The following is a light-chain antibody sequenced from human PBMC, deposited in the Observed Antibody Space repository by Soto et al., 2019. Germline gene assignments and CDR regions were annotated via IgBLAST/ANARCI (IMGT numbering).Light chain of an antibody. CDR1: SSNIGSNT. Sequence: QSVLTQPPSASGTPGQRVTISCPGSSSNIGSNTVSWFQQLPGRAPKLLLYNNNHRPSGVPDRFSGSKSGTSASLAISGLQSEDEADYYCAAWDDSLYGHVVFGGGTQLTVL. CDR3: AAWDDSLYGHVV. V-gene: IGLV1-44*01. J-gene: IGLJ7*01. CDR2: NNN.